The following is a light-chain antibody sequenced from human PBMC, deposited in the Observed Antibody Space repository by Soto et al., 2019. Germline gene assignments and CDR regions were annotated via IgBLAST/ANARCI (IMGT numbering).Light chain of an antibody. CDR2: GTS. J-gene: IGKJ1*01. CDR3: QQYGTSPPWT. CDR1: QTVSSRY. Sequence: EIVLTQSPATLSLSPGERATLSCRASQTVSSRYLAWYQQKPGQAPRLLLYGTSSRATGIPDRFSGSGSGTDFTLTISRLEPEDFAVYYCQQYGTSPPWTFGQGTKVDIK. V-gene: IGKV3-20*01.